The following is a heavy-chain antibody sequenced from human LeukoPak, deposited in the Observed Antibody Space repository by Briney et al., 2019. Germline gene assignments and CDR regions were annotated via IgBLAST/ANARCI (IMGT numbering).Heavy chain of an antibody. CDR3: AKKGGDTVSDYYYGMDV. Sequence: ASVKVSCKASGYTFTSYGISWVRQPPGQGLEWMGWISAYNGNTNYAQKLQGRVTMTTDTSTSTAYIELSSLRSEDTAVYYCAKKGGDTVSDYYYGMDVWGQGTTVTVSS. D-gene: IGHD4-17*01. J-gene: IGHJ6*02. CDR1: GYTFTSYG. V-gene: IGHV1-18*01. CDR2: ISAYNGNT.